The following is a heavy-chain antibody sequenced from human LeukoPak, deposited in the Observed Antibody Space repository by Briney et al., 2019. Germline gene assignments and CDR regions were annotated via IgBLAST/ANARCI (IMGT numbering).Heavy chain of an antibody. J-gene: IGHJ3*02. Sequence: SETLSLTCTVSGGSISPYYWSWIRQPPGKGLEWIGYIYSSGSTNYSPSLKSRVTISVDTSKNQFSLKLYSVTAADTAVYYCARRYSGYGNAFDIWGQGTMVTVSS. V-gene: IGHV4-59*08. CDR2: IYSSGST. CDR1: GGSISPYY. D-gene: IGHD5-12*01. CDR3: ARRYSGYGNAFDI.